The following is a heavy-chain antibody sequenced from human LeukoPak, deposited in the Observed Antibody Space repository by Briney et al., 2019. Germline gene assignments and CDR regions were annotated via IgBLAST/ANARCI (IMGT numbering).Heavy chain of an antibody. J-gene: IGHJ3*02. CDR2: TYYRSKWYN. CDR3: VFIAAADPSDAFDI. Sequence: SQTLSLTCAISGDSVSSNSAAWNWIRQSPSRGLEWLGRTYYRSKWYNDYAVSVKSRITINPDTSKNQFSLQLNSVTPEDTAVYYCVFIAAADPSDAFDIWGQGTMVTVSS. V-gene: IGHV6-1*01. D-gene: IGHD6-13*01. CDR1: GDSVSSNSAA.